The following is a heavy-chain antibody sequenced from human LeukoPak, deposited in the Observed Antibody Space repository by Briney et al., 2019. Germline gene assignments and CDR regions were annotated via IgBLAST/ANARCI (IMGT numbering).Heavy chain of an antibody. CDR3: ARGLTDFDWLLPFDY. Sequence: ASVKVSCKAAGSTFTSYDINWVRQATGQGLEWMGWMNPNSGNTGYAQKFQGRVTVTRNTSISTAYMELSSLRSEDTAVYYCARGLTDFDWLLPFDYWGQGTLVTVSS. J-gene: IGHJ4*02. CDR2: MNPNSGNT. V-gene: IGHV1-8*01. CDR1: GSTFTSYD. D-gene: IGHD3-9*01.